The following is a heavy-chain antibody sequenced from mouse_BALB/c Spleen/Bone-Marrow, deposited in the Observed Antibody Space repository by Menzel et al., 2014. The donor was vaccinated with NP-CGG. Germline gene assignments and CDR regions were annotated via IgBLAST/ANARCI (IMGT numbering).Heavy chain of an antibody. V-gene: IGHV5-6-4*01. CDR1: GFTFSSYT. D-gene: IGHD4-1*01. J-gene: IGHJ2*01. CDR2: ISSGGSYT. CDR3: TREDTNWDLDY. Sequence: EVKLLESGGGLVKPGGSLKLSCAASGFTFSSYTMSWVRQTPEKRLEWVATISSGGSYTYYPDSVKGRFTTSRDNAKNTLYLQMSSLKSEDTAMYYCTREDTNWDLDYWGQGTTLTVSS.